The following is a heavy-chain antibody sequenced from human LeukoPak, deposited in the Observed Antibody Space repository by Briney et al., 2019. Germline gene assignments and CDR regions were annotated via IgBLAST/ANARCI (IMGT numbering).Heavy chain of an antibody. Sequence: ASVKVSCKASGGTFSSYAISWVRQAPGQGLEWMGGIIPIFGTANYAQKFQGRVTITADKSTSTAYMELSSLRSEDTAVYYCASRHSMVRGSVNIYYFDYWGQGTLVTVSS. J-gene: IGHJ4*02. CDR2: IIPIFGTA. CDR3: ASRHSMVRGSVNIYYFDY. V-gene: IGHV1-69*06. D-gene: IGHD3-10*01. CDR1: GGTFSSYA.